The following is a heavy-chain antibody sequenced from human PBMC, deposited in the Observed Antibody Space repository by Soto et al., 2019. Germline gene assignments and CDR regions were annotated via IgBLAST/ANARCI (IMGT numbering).Heavy chain of an antibody. CDR3: AKNFGFGAWHRPDV. CDR1: GFTFSSYA. CDR2: ISGNGGRI. J-gene: IGHJ6*02. D-gene: IGHD3-10*01. Sequence: ESGGGFVQPGGSRRFSCAASGFTFSSYAMSWVRQAPGKGLEWVSTISGNGGRIYYADSVKGRFTISRDNSQNTLYLQMNSLRAEDTAVYYCAKNFGFGAWHRPDVWGQGTTVTVSS. V-gene: IGHV3-23*01.